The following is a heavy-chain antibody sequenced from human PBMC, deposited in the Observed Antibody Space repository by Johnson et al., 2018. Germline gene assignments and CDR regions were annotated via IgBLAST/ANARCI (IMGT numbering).Heavy chain of an antibody. CDR1: GFNFNNYY. Sequence: QVQLVQSGGVLVKPGGSLRLSCAASGFNFNNYYMTWIRQAPGKGLEWLSYISLTGTNIYYAESVRGRFTISRDNAKNSLYLQMNSLRAEDTAVYYCARGRGQWLAFDYWGQGSPVTVSS. CDR3: ARGRGQWLAFDY. J-gene: IGHJ4*02. V-gene: IGHV3-11*04. D-gene: IGHD6-19*01. CDR2: ISLTGTNI.